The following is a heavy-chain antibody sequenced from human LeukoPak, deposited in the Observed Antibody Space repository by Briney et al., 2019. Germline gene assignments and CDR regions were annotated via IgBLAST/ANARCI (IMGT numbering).Heavy chain of an antibody. Sequence: GGSLRLSCAASGFTFSSYSMNWVRQAPGKGLEWVSCMSSSSSYIYNAYSVKGRFTISRDNAKNSLYLQMNSLRVEDTAVYYCAKGITIFGVVISGGAFDIWGQGTMVTVSS. D-gene: IGHD3-3*01. V-gene: IGHV3-21*04. CDR1: GFTFSSYS. J-gene: IGHJ3*02. CDR2: MSSSSSYI. CDR3: AKGITIFGVVISGGAFDI.